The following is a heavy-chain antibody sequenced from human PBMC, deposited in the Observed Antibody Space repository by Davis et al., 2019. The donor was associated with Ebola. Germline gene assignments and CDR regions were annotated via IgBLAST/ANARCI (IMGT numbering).Heavy chain of an antibody. D-gene: IGHD6-19*01. CDR3: AKDPGAVAGTGLY. CDR2: ISWNSGSI. CDR1: GFTFDDYA. V-gene: IGHV3-9*01. J-gene: IGHJ4*02. Sequence: SLKISCAASGFTFDDYAMHWVRQAPGKGLEWVSGISWNSGSIGYADSVKGRFTISRDNSKNTLYLQMNSLRAEDTAVYYCAKDPGAVAGTGLYWGQGTLVTVSS.